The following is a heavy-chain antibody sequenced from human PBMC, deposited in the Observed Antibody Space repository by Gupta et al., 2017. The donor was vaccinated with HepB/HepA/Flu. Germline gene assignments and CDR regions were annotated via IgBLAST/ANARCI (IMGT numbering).Heavy chain of an antibody. V-gene: IGHV3-33*01. CDR3: AREGPLKCGKTFDY. CDR2: VWGDGINH. J-gene: IGHJ4*02. Sequence: QEQLVESGGGVVQPGSSLRLSCAASGFFSNNYLIHWVRQAPVNGREWVAVVWGDGINHLYADSVKGRFAFSRDNSKSTVFLQMDSLRAEDTAVYYCAREGPLKCGKTFDYWGRGTLVTVSS. D-gene: IGHD1-1*01. CDR1: GFFSNNYL.